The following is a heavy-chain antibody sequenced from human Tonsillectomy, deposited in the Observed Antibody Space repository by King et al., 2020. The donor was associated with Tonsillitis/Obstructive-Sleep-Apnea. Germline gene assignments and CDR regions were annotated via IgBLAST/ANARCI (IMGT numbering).Heavy chain of an antibody. CDR3: AKAMVQGIIITIFDY. D-gene: IGHD3-10*01. Sequence: VQLVESGGGLVQPGGSLRLSCAASGITFSSYAMSWVRQAPGKGLEWGSTISGGGGSTYYEDSVKGRFTISRDNSKNTLYLQMNSLRAEDTAVYYCAKAMVQGIIITIFDYWGQGTLVTVSS. J-gene: IGHJ4*02. CDR1: GITFSSYA. CDR2: ISGGGGST. V-gene: IGHV3-23*04.